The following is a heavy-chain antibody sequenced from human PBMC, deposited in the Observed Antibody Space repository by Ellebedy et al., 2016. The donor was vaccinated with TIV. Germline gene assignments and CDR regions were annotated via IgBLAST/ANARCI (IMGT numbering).Heavy chain of an antibody. CDR2: INTNTGNP. D-gene: IGHD3-9*01. J-gene: IGHJ4*02. V-gene: IGHV7-4-1*02. CDR3: ARNHYDFLTAYAHPPNY. Sequence: AASVKVPCKASGYTFTSYAMNWVRQAPGQGLEWMGWINTNTGNPTYAQAFTGRFVFSLDTSVSTAYLQISSLKAEDTAVYYCARNHYDFLTAYAHPPNYWGQGTLVTVSS. CDR1: GYTFTSYA.